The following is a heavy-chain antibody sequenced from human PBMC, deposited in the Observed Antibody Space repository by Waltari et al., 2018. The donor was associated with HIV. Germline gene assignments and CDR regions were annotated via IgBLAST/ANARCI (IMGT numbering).Heavy chain of an antibody. CDR1: GFPFGDYA. V-gene: IGHV3-49*04. CDR2: ITSKAYGGTT. Sequence: EVQLVESGGGLVQPGRSLRISCTASGFPFGDYAGSWVRQAPGKGLEWLNFITSKAYGGTTEYAASVRGRFTISRDDSKSIAYLQMNSLKIEDTAVYYCTREHSTGWSWGQGTLVTVSS. CDR3: TREHSTGWS. J-gene: IGHJ5*02. D-gene: IGHD6-19*01.